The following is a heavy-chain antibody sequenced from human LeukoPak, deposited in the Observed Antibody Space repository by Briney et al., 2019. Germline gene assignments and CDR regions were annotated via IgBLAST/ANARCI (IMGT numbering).Heavy chain of an antibody. J-gene: IGHJ5*02. CDR2: IYYSGST. CDR3: ASTRITISGVISEFDP. Sequence: SETLSLTCTVSGGSITSYYWSWIRQPPGKGLEWIGYIYYSGSTKYNPSLKSRVTISVDTSKNQFSLKLTSVTAADTAVYYCASTRITISGVISEFDPWGRESWSPSPQ. CDR1: GGSITSYY. D-gene: IGHD3-3*01. V-gene: IGHV4-59*01.